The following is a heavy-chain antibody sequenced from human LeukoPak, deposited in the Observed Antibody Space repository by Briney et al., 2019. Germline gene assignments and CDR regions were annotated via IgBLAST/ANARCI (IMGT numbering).Heavy chain of an antibody. CDR2: IYYSGST. CDR3: ARHLPYSSSWEFDY. CDR1: GGSISSYY. D-gene: IGHD6-13*01. V-gene: IGHV4-59*08. Sequence: SETLSLTCTVSGGSISSYYWSWIRQPAGKGLEWIGYIYYSGSTNYNPSLKSRVTISVDTSKNQFSLKLSSVTAADTAVYYCARHLPYSSSWEFDYWGQGTLVTVSS. J-gene: IGHJ4*02.